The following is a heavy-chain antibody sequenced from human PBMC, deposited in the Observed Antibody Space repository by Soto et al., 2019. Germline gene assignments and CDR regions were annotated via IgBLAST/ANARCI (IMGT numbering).Heavy chain of an antibody. V-gene: IGHV6-1*01. D-gene: IGHD3-16*01. CDR3: AREFPYYVSSDSYRDY. CDR1: GDSVSGNSAA. CDR2: TYYRSRWYN. Sequence: SQTLSLTCAISGDSVSGNSAAWNWIRQSPSRGLEWLGRTYYRSRWYNDYAVSVKSRITVTPDTSKNQFSLHLNSVTPEDTAVYYWAREFPYYVSSDSYRDYWGQGAMVTVAS. J-gene: IGHJ4*02.